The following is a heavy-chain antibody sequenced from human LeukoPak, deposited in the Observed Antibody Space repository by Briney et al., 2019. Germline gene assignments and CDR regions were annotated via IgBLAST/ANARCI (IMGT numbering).Heavy chain of an antibody. Sequence: ASVKVSRKASGYTFSSYDINWVRQATGQGLEWVGWMNPNSGNTAYAQKFQGRVTMSRDTSISTAYMELSSLRSEDTAVYYCARLPKYSRPLDYWGQGTLVTVSS. CDR2: MNPNSGNT. V-gene: IGHV1-8*02. CDR1: GYTFSSYD. D-gene: IGHD6-6*01. CDR3: ARLPKYSRPLDY. J-gene: IGHJ4*02.